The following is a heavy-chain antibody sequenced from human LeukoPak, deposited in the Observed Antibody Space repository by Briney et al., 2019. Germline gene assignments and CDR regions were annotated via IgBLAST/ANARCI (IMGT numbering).Heavy chain of an antibody. D-gene: IGHD1-26*01. V-gene: IGHV3-23*01. CDR1: GFTFSKYA. J-gene: IGHJ4*02. CDR2: LTGSGDNT. CDR3: AKCARFVIGSQDY. Sequence: GGSLRLSCAASGFTFSKYAMSWVRQAPGKGLEWVSTLTGSGDNTYYADSVKGRFTISRDNSKNTLSLQMKSLRAEDTAVYYCAKCARFVIGSQDYWGQGTLVTVSS.